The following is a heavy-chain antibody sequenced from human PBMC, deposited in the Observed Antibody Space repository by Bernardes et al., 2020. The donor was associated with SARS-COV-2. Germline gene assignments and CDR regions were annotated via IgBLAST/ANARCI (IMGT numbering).Heavy chain of an antibody. CDR3: ARISVRRGAGTTSYFDS. Sequence: WEASGYTFTNYGISWVRENPGQGLEWMGWMSTYNDETNFVENLQGRISMTTDTSTSTAYMELRSLRSDDTAMYYCARISVRRGAGTTSYFDSWGQGTLVTVSS. CDR1: GYTFTNYG. D-gene: IGHD1-1*01. V-gene: IGHV1-18*01. CDR2: MSTYNDET. J-gene: IGHJ4*02.